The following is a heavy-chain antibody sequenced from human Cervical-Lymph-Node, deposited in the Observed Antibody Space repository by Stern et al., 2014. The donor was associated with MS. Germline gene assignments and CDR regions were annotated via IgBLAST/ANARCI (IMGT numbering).Heavy chain of an antibody. V-gene: IGHV4-59*01. J-gene: IGHJ6*02. Sequence: QLQLQESGPGLVKPSETLSLTCTVSGGSISSYYWSWIRQPPGKVLEWIGYMYYSGSTNYNPSLKSRVTISVDTSKNQFSLKLSSVTAADTAVYYCARRMYDGHYYYYGMDVWGQGTTVTVSS. D-gene: IGHD2-8*01. CDR3: ARRMYDGHYYYYGMDV. CDR1: GGSISSYY. CDR2: MYYSGST.